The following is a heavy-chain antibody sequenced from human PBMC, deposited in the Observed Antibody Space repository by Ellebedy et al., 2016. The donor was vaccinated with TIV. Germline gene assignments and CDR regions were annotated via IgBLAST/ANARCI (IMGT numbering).Heavy chain of an antibody. D-gene: IGHD6-13*01. Sequence: AASVKVSCKASGFTVASNYMNWVRQAPGKGLEWVAVLYSGGNSFYADSIKGRFTISRDDSHNVLFLQMKNLRVEDTAVYYCARDEGGSNWYDAFDIWGQGTVVTVSS. CDR3: ARDEGGSNWYDAFDI. CDR1: GFTVASNY. CDR2: LYSGGNS. V-gene: IGHV3-66*01. J-gene: IGHJ3*02.